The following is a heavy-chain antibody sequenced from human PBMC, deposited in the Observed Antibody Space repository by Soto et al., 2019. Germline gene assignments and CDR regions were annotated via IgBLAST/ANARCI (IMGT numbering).Heavy chain of an antibody. CDR1: GFTFSSYA. CDR3: ARDRVIVVVVAAIIDYYYYGMDV. D-gene: IGHD2-15*01. J-gene: IGHJ6*02. V-gene: IGHV3-30-3*01. CDR2: ISYDGSNK. Sequence: QVQLVESGGGVVKPGRSLRPSCAASGFTFSSYAMHWVPQAPGKGLEWVAVISYDGSNKYYADSVKGRFTISRDNSKNTLYLQMNSLRAEDTAVYYCARDRVIVVVVAAIIDYYYYGMDVWGQGTTFTVSS.